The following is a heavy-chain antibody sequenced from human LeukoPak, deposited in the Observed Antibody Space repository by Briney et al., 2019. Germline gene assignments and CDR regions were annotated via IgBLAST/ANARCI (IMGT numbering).Heavy chain of an antibody. Sequence: GSLRLSCEASGFTFSSYWMSWVRQAPGKGLEWVATIKQDGSEKYYVDSVKGRFTISRDNAKNSLYLQMNSLRAEDTAVYYCARDDSTGYDPYYFDYWGQGTLVTVSS. D-gene: IGHD3-22*01. CDR1: GFTFSSYW. V-gene: IGHV3-7*01. CDR3: ARDDSTGYDPYYFDY. J-gene: IGHJ4*02. CDR2: IKQDGSEK.